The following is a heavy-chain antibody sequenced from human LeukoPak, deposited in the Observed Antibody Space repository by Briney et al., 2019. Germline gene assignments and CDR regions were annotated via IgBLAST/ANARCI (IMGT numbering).Heavy chain of an antibody. D-gene: IGHD5/OR15-5a*01. CDR3: ASGVAVSGRWFDP. CDR1: GGSISSSSYY. Sequence: SETLSLTCTVSGGSISSSSYYWGWIRQPPGKGLEWIGSIYYSGSTYYNPSLKSRVTISVDTSKNQFSLKLSSVAAADTAVYYCASGVAVSGRWFDPWGQGTLVFVSS. CDR2: IYYSGST. J-gene: IGHJ5*02. V-gene: IGHV4-39*01.